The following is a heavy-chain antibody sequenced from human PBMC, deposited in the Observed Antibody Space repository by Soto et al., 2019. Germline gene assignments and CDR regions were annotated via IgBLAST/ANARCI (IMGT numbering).Heavy chain of an antibody. CDR3: AKDRERSCSSGSCYTLIF. CDR2: ISASGGST. D-gene: IGHD2-2*02. J-gene: IGHJ4*02. CDR1: GFPFISFP. Sequence: GGSLRLSCAASGFPFISFPMSWVRQPPGKGLEWVSAISASGGSTYYADSVKGRFTISRDNSKSTLYLRMNSLRAEDTAVYYCAKDRERSCSSGSCYTLIFGGQGTPVTVS. V-gene: IGHV3-23*01.